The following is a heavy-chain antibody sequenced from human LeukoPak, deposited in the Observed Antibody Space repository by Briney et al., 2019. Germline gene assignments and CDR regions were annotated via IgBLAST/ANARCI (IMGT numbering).Heavy chain of an antibody. CDR1: GGSVNSYY. Sequence: PSETLSLTCTVSGGSVNSYYWSWIRQPPGKGLEWIGYIYYSGSTNYNPSLKSRVTISVDTSKNQFSLKLSSVTAADTAVYYCARATTIVVVPVYYMDVWGKGTTVTVSS. D-gene: IGHD2-2*01. V-gene: IGHV4-59*02. CDR2: IYYSGST. CDR3: ARATTIVVVPVYYMDV. J-gene: IGHJ6*03.